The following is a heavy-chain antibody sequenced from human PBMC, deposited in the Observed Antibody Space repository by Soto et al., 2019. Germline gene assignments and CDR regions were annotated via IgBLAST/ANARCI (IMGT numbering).Heavy chain of an antibody. Sequence: QVQLVQSGAEVKKPGASVKVSCKASGYTFTSYAMHWVRQAPGQRLEWMGWINAGNGNTKYSQKFQGRVTITRDTSASIAYMELSSLRSEDTAVYYCARRGRDDSSGYYSLNSWGQGTLVTVSS. CDR3: ARRGRDDSSGYYSLNS. J-gene: IGHJ4*02. CDR1: GYTFTSYA. V-gene: IGHV1-3*01. D-gene: IGHD3-22*01. CDR2: INAGNGNT.